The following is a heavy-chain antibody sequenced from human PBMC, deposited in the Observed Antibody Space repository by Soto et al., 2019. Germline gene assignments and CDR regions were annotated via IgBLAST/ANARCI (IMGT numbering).Heavy chain of an antibody. CDR2: IYYSGST. Sequence: SETLSLTCTVSGGSISSSSYYWGWIRQPPGKGLEWIGSIYYSGSTYYNPSLKSRVTISVDTYKNQFSLKLSSVTAADTAVYYCARSTGTLTPLREFDYWGQGTLVTVSS. V-gene: IGHV4-39*01. CDR3: ARSTGTLTPLREFDY. D-gene: IGHD7-27*01. CDR1: GGSISSSSYY. J-gene: IGHJ4*02.